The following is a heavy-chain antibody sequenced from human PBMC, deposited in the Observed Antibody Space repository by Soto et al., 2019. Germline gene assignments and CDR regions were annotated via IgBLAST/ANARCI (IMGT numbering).Heavy chain of an antibody. Sequence: EVQLVESGGGLVQPGGSLKLSCAASGFTFSGSAMHWVRQASGKGLEGVGRIRSKANSYATAYAASVKGRFTISRDDSKNTAYLQMNSLKTEDTAVYYCTRLRYSGYSHWGQGTLVTVSS. CDR1: GFTFSGSA. CDR3: TRLRYSGYSH. CDR2: IRSKANSYAT. D-gene: IGHD5-12*01. J-gene: IGHJ4*02. V-gene: IGHV3-73*02.